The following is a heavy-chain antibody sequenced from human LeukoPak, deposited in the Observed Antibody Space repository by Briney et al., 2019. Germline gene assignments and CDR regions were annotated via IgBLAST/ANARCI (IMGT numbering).Heavy chain of an antibody. J-gene: IGHJ4*02. CDR2: INSDGRRT. CDR3: ARGAESDY. CDR1: GFTFNSYW. Sequence: TGGSLRLSCAASGFTFNSYWMHWVRQVPGKGLGWVSRINSDGRRTSYGDSVKGRLTSSRDNAKSTLYLQMNRLRPDDTAVYFCARGAESDYWGQGTLVTVSS. V-gene: IGHV3-74*01.